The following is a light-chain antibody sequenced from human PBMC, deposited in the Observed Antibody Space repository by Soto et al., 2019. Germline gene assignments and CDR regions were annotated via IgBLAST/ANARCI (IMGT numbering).Light chain of an antibody. Sequence: DVVVTQTPLSLPVTLGQPASISCRSNQSLANSDGDTSLSWFQQRPGQSPRRLIYKVSNRDSGVXDXXIGSVSCTDFTLTISRVEADDVGVYHCIQGTHWPWTFGQGTTVEIK. CDR3: IQGTHWPWT. V-gene: IGKV2-30*01. CDR2: KVS. J-gene: IGKJ1*01. CDR1: QSLANSDGDTS.